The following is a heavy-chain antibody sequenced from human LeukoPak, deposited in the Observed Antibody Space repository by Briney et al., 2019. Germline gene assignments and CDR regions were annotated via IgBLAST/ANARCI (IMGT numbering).Heavy chain of an antibody. CDR3: AREGSSLNFDY. CDR2: INWNGGST. D-gene: IGHD6-13*01. CDR1: GFTFNNYW. Sequence: GGSLRLPCAGSGFTFNNYWMHWVRQAPGKGLEWVSGINWNGGSTGYADSVKGRFTISRDNAKNSLYLQMNSLRAEDTALYYCAREGSSLNFDYWGQGTLVTVSS. J-gene: IGHJ4*02. V-gene: IGHV3-20*04.